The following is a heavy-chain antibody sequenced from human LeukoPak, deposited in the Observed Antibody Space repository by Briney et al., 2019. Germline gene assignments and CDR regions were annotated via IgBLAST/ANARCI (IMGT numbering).Heavy chain of an antibody. J-gene: IGHJ4*01. V-gene: IGHV1-8*01. D-gene: IGHD4-17*01. CDR1: GCTFTSYD. Sequence: ASVKVSCKASGCTFTSYDINWVRQATGQGLEWMGWMNPNSGNTGYAQKFQGRVTMTRNTSISTAYMELSSLRSEDTAVYYRARAAYDYGDYGVDYWGQEPWSPSPQ. CDR3: ARAAYDYGDYGVDY. CDR2: MNPNSGNT.